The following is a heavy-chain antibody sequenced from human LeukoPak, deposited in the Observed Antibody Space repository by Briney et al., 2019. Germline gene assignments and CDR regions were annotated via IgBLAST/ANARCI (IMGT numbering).Heavy chain of an antibody. CDR3: ARVWFGELYFDY. CDR2: ISSSGSTI. J-gene: IGHJ4*02. V-gene: IGHV3-48*03. D-gene: IGHD3-10*01. Sequence: HSGGSLRLSCAASGFTFSSYEMNWVRQAPGKGPEWVSYISSSGSTIYYADSVKGRFTISRDNAKNSLYLQMNSLRAEDTAVYYCARVWFGELYFDYWGQGTLVTVSS. CDR1: GFTFSSYE.